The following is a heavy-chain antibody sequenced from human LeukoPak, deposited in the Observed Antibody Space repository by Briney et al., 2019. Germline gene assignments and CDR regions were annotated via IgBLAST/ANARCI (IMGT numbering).Heavy chain of an antibody. CDR3: AGDYNSLTGLNY. V-gene: IGHV3-73*01. CDR1: GFTFSDSA. J-gene: IGHJ4*02. Sequence: GGSLKLSCAASGFTFSDSAMHWVRQASGKGLAWLDRIRTQANNDATAYGASVKGRFIISRDDSRNTAYLQMNSRKTEDTVVYYCAGDYNSLTGLNYWGQGTLVTVSS. D-gene: IGHD3-9*01. CDR2: IRTQANNDAT.